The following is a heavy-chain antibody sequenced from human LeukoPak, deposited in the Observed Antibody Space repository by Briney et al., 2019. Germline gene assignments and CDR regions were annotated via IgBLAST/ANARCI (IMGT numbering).Heavy chain of an antibody. CDR2: IYTSGST. CDR3: ARVDGSSWQKFDY. V-gene: IGHV4-61*02. CDR1: GGSISSGSYY. D-gene: IGHD6-13*01. Sequence: PSETLSLTCTVSGGSISSGSYYWSWIRQPAGKVLEWIGRIYTSGSTNYNPSLKSRVTISVDTSKNQFSLKLSSVTAADTAVYYCARVDGSSWQKFDYWGQGTLVTVSS. J-gene: IGHJ4*02.